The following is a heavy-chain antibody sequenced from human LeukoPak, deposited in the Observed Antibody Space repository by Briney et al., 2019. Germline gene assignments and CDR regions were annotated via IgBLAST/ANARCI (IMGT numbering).Heavy chain of an antibody. CDR1: GGSISSYY. V-gene: IGHV4-4*07. D-gene: IGHD2-15*01. CDR3: GREECSGGTCYPFDY. Sequence: SETLSLTCTVSGGSISSYYWSWIRQPAGKGLEWIGRIYISGSTNYNPSLKSRVTMSVDTSKNQLSLKLSSVTAADTAVYYCGREECSGGTCYPFDYWGQGVLVTVSS. J-gene: IGHJ4*02. CDR2: IYISGST.